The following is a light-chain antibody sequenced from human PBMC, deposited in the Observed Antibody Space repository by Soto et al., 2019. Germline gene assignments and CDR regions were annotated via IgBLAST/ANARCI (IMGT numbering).Light chain of an antibody. CDR1: QGISNY. Sequence: DIQMTQSPSSLSASVGDRVTITCRASQGISNYLAWYQQQPGKVPKLLIYSASTLQIGVPSRFSGSGSGTEFSLIISTLQPEDFSTYFFQKYDSAPLTFGQGTKVEIK. CDR2: SAS. CDR3: QKYDSAPLT. V-gene: IGKV1-27*01. J-gene: IGKJ1*01.